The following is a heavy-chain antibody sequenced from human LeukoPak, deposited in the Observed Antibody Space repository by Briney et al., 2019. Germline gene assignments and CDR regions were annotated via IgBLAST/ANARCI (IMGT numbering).Heavy chain of an antibody. D-gene: IGHD6-19*01. CDR2: ISYDGSNK. CDR3: AKDRSPGIAVAGTGGY. V-gene: IGHV3-30*18. CDR1: GFTFSSYG. J-gene: IGHJ4*02. Sequence: PGRSLRLSCAASGFTFSSYGMHWVRQAPGKRLEWVAVISYDGSNKYYADSVKGRFTISRDNSKNTLYLQMNSLRAEDTAVYYCAKDRSPGIAVAGTGGYWGQGTLVTVSS.